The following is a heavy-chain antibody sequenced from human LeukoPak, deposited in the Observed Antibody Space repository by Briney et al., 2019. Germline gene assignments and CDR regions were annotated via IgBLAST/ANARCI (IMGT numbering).Heavy chain of an antibody. CDR2: INHSGST. Sequence: PSETLSLTCAVYGGSFRGYYWSWIRQPPGKGLEWIGEINHSGSTNYNPSLKSRVTISVDTSKNQFSLKLSSVTAADTAVYYCARRSPVTTSDYYYGMDVWGQGTTVTVSS. CDR3: ARRSPVTTSDYYYGMDV. J-gene: IGHJ6*02. CDR1: GGSFRGYY. D-gene: IGHD4-17*01. V-gene: IGHV4-34*01.